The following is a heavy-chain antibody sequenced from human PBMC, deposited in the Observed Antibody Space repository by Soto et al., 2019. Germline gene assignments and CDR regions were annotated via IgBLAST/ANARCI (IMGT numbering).Heavy chain of an antibody. Sequence: GGSLRLSCAASGFTFSSYWMSWVRQAPGKGLEWVANIKQDGSEKYYVDSVKGRFTISRDNAKNSLYLQMNSLRAEDTAVYYCARKPNYYDSSGYYYYFDYWGHGTLVTVSS. V-gene: IGHV3-7*03. CDR1: GFTFSSYW. CDR3: ARKPNYYDSSGYYYYFDY. D-gene: IGHD3-22*01. J-gene: IGHJ4*01. CDR2: IKQDGSEK.